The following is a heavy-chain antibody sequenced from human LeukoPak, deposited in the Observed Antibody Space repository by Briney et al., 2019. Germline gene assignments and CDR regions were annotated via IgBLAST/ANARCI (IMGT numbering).Heavy chain of an antibody. J-gene: IGHJ4*02. CDR1: GFTFSDHY. D-gene: IGHD5-18*01. Sequence: GGSLRLSCAASGFTFSDHYVDWVRQAPGKGLEWVGRTRNKANSYTTEYAASLKGIFTISRDDSKNSLYLQMNSLKTEDTAVYYCASLRGYTYGHDYWGQGTLVTVSS. CDR3: ASLRGYTYGHDY. CDR2: TRNKANSYTT. V-gene: IGHV3-72*01.